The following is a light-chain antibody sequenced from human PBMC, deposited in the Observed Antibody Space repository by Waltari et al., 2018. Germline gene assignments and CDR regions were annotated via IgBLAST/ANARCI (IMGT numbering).Light chain of an antibody. J-gene: IGKJ1*01. CDR2: YAS. CDR1: QSIGTS. Sequence: EIVLTQSPDFQSVTPKEKVTITCRASQSIGTSVHCYQQKPDQSPKLIIKYASQSISGVPSRFSGSGFGTDFTLSINSLEPEDAAVYYCHQSNGLPRTFGQGTKVEIK. V-gene: IGKV6D-21*02. CDR3: HQSNGLPRT.